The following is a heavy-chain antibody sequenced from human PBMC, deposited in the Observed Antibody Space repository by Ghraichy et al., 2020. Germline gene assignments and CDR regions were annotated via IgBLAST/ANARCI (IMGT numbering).Heavy chain of an antibody. Sequence: GSLSLTCAVYGGSFSGYYWSWIRQPPGKGLEWIGEINHSGSTNYNPSLKSRVTISVDTSKNQFSLKLSSVTAADTAVYYCARVRSSWYKRDYYYYYYMDVWGKGTTVTVSS. D-gene: IGHD6-13*01. CDR2: INHSGST. CDR1: GGSFSGYY. V-gene: IGHV4-34*01. CDR3: ARVRSSWYKRDYYYYYYMDV. J-gene: IGHJ6*03.